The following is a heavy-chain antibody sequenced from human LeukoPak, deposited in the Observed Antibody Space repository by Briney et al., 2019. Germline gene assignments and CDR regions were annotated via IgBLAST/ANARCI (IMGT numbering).Heavy chain of an antibody. V-gene: IGHV1-2*02. J-gene: IGHJ6*03. D-gene: IGHD2-21*01. CDR1: GYTFTGYY. CDR2: INPNSGGT. CDR3: AREGLFSYYMDV. Sequence: ASVKVSCKASGYTFTGYYMHWVRQAPGQGLEWMGWINPNSGGTNYAQKFQGRVTMTRDTSIRTAYMELSRLRSDDTAVYYCAREGLFSYYMDVWGKGTTVTVSS.